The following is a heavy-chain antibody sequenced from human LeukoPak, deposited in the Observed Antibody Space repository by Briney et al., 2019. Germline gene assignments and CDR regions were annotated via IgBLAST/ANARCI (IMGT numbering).Heavy chain of an antibody. V-gene: IGHV4-4*07. CDR2: IYTSGST. D-gene: IGHD5-18*01. CDR3: ARGDTAMTLLGNYFDY. J-gene: IGHJ4*02. CDR1: GGSISSYY. Sequence: SETLSLTCTVSGGSISSYYWSWIRQPAGKGLEWIGRIYTSGSTNYNPSLKSRVTISVDKSKNQFSLKLSSVTAAGTAVHYCARGDTAMTLLGNYFDYWGQGTLVTVSS.